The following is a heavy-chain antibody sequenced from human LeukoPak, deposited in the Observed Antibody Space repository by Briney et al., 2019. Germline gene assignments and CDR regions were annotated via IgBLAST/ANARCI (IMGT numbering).Heavy chain of an antibody. CDR1: GFTFSTYT. CDR3: ARCACGSCWYGTPNFDF. J-gene: IGHJ4*02. CDR2: ISTDGSDN. D-gene: IGHD6-19*01. Sequence: GRSLRLSCAASGFTFSTYTMHWVRQAPGKGLEWVAVISTDGSDNYYADSVKGRFTISKDNSNNTLYLQKNSLRAEDTAVYYCARCACGSCWYGTPNFDFWGQGTLVTVSS. V-gene: IGHV3-30*04.